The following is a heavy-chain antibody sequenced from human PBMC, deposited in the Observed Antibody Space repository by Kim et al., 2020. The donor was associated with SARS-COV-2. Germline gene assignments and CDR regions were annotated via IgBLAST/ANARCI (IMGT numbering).Heavy chain of an antibody. CDR1: GFTFGDYA. CDR2: IRSKAYGGTT. Sequence: GGSLRLSCTASGFTFGDYAMSWFRQAPGKGLEWVGFIRSKAYGGTTEYAASVKGRFTISRDDSKSIAYLQMNSLKTEDTAVYYCTRDHYYDSSGYLDYWGQGTLVTVSS. J-gene: IGHJ4*02. CDR3: TRDHYYDSSGYLDY. D-gene: IGHD3-22*01. V-gene: IGHV3-49*03.